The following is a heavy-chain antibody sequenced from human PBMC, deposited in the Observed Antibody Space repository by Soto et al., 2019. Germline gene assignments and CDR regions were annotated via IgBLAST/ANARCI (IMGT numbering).Heavy chain of an antibody. D-gene: IGHD2-8*02. Sequence: GGSLRLSCAASGFTFSSYSMNWVRQAPGKGLEWVSSISSSSSYIYYADSVKGRFTISRDNAKNSLYLQMNSLRAEDTAVYYCARGPDSTGSRFDYWGQGTLVTVSS. CDR2: ISSSSSYI. CDR1: GFTFSSYS. CDR3: ARGPDSTGSRFDY. J-gene: IGHJ4*02. V-gene: IGHV3-21*01.